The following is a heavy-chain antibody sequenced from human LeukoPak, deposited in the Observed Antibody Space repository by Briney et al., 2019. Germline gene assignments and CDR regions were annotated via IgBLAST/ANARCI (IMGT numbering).Heavy chain of an antibody. V-gene: IGHV3-33*01. J-gene: IGHJ5*02. CDR2: IWYDGSNK. CDR1: GFTFSSYG. D-gene: IGHD1-26*01. CDR3: AREVIYGRNWFDP. Sequence: GGSLRLSCAASGFTFSSYGMHWVRQAPGKGLEWVAVIWYDGSNKYYADSVKGRFTISRDNSKNTLYLQMNSLRAEDTAVYYCAREVIYGRNWFDPWGQGTLVTVSS.